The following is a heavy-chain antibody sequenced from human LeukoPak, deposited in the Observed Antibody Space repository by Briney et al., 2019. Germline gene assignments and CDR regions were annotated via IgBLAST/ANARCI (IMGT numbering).Heavy chain of an antibody. V-gene: IGHV1-18*01. D-gene: IGHD3-10*01. CDR3: ARVLWFGELSPGGY. CDR1: GYTFTSYG. Sequence: GASVKVSSKASGYTFTSYGISWVRQAPGQGLEWMGWISAYNGNTNYAQKLQGRVTMTTDTSTSTAYMELRSLRSDDTAVYYCARVLWFGELSPGGYWGQGTLVTVSS. CDR2: ISAYNGNT. J-gene: IGHJ4*02.